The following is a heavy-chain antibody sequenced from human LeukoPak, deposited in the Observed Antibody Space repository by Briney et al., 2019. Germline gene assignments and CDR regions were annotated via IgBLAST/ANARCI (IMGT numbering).Heavy chain of an antibody. Sequence: GASVNVSCKASGYTFTSYDINWVRQATGQGLEGMGGMNPNSGNTGYAQKFQGRVTMTRNTSISTAYMELSSLRSDDTAVYYCARGKGLRYFDWELNWFDPWGQGTLVTVSS. V-gene: IGHV1-8*01. CDR2: MNPNSGNT. D-gene: IGHD3-9*01. CDR1: GYTFTSYD. J-gene: IGHJ5*02. CDR3: ARGKGLRYFDWELNWFDP.